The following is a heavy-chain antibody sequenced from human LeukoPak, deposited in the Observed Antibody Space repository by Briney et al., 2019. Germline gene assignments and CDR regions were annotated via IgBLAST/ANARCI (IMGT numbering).Heavy chain of an antibody. J-gene: IGHJ6*02. V-gene: IGHV1-24*01. CDR2: FDPEDVET. CDR3: ATLYCSSTSCYTGDYYYYGMDV. CDR1: GYTLTELS. Sequence: ASVKVSCKVSGYTLTELSMHWVRQAPGKGLEWMGGFDPEDVETIYAQKFQGRVTMTEDTSTDTAYMELSSLRSEDTAVYYCATLYCSSTSCYTGDYYYYGMDVWGQGTTVTVSS. D-gene: IGHD2-2*02.